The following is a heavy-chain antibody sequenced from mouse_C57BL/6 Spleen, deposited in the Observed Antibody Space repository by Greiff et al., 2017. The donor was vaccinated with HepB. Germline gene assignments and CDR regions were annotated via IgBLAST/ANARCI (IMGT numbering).Heavy chain of an antibody. Sequence: QVQLQQPGAELVKPGASVKLSCKASGYTFTSYWMQWVKQRPGQGLEWIGEIDPSDSYTNYNQKLKGKATLTVDTSSSTAYMQLSSLTSEDSAVYYCARRPYGSSYFDYWGQGTTLTVSS. V-gene: IGHV1-50*01. CDR2: IDPSDSYT. CDR3: ARRPYGSSYFDY. CDR1: GYTFTSYW. J-gene: IGHJ2*01. D-gene: IGHD1-1*01.